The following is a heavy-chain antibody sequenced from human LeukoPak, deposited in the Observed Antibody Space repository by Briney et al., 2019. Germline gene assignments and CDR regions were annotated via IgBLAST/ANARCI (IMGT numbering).Heavy chain of an antibody. CDR2: FDPEDGET. CDR3: ARWGGVDTAMVPPPTVALDY. D-gene: IGHD5-18*01. J-gene: IGHJ4*02. V-gene: IGHV1-24*01. Sequence: ASVKVSCKVSGYTLAELSMHWVRQAPGKGLEWMGGFDPEDGETIYAQKFQGRVTMTEDTSTDTAYMELSSLRSEDTAVYYCARWGGVDTAMVPPPTVALDYWGQGTLVTVSS. CDR1: GYTLAELS.